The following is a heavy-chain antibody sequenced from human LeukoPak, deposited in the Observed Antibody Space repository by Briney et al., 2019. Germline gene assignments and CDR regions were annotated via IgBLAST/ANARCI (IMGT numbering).Heavy chain of an antibody. J-gene: IGHJ4*02. D-gene: IGHD3-9*01. CDR1: GGSFSGYY. V-gene: IGHV4-34*01. CDR2: INHSGST. CDR3: ARGDYDILTGYYRDRSTGPTNY. Sequence: TSETLSLTCAVYGGSFSGYYWSWIRQPPGKGLEWIGEINHSGSTNYNPSLKSRVTISVDTSKNQFSLKLSSVTAADTAVYYCARGDYDILTGYYRDRSTGPTNYWGQGTLVTVSS.